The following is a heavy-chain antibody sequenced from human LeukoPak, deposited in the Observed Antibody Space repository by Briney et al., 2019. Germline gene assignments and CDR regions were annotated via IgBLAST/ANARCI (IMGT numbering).Heavy chain of an antibody. Sequence: GGSLRLSCAGSGFTFSSYEMNWVRQAPGKGLEWVSYISGSGSTIYYADSVKGRFTISRDNAKNSLFLQMNSLRAEDTAVYYCAREVEARDSSGSYYFDYWGQGTLVTVSS. CDR2: ISGSGSTI. V-gene: IGHV3-48*03. D-gene: IGHD3-22*01. CDR1: GFTFSSYE. CDR3: AREVEARDSSGSYYFDY. J-gene: IGHJ4*02.